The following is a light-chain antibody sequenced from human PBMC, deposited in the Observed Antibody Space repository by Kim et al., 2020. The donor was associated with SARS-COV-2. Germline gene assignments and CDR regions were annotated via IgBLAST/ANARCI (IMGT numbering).Light chain of an antibody. J-gene: IGLJ3*02. CDR1: SGSITSSY. Sequence: NFMLTQPHSVSESPGKTVTISCTRSSGSITSSYVQWYQQRPGSAPTTLISEDNQRPSGGPDRFSGSVDDSSNSASLTISGLRPEDEAHYYCQSYDTRGHDVFGGGTKLTVL. V-gene: IGLV6-57*04. CDR2: EDN. CDR3: QSYDTRGHDV.